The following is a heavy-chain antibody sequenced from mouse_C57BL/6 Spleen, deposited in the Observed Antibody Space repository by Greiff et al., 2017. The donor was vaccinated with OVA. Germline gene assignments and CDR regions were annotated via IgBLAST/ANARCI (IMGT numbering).Heavy chain of an antibody. D-gene: IGHD1-1*01. J-gene: IGHJ2*01. CDR3: ARGDYGSSWDFDY. CDR2: IYPGSGST. V-gene: IGHV1-55*01. Sequence: QVQLKQPGAELVKPGASVKMSCKASGYTFTSYWITWVKQRPGQGLEWIGDIYPGSGSTNYNEKFKSKATLTVDTSSSTAYMQLSSLTSEDSAVYYCARGDYGSSWDFDYWGQGTTLTVSS. CDR1: GYTFTSYW.